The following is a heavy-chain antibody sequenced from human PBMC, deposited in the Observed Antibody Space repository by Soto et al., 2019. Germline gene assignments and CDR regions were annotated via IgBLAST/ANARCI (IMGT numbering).Heavy chain of an antibody. CDR2: IGTAGDT. D-gene: IGHD6-6*01. Sequence: EVQLVESGGGLVQPGGSLRLSCAASGFTFSSYDMHWVRQATGKGLEWVSAIGTAGDTYYPGSVKGRFTISRENAKNSLYLQMNSLRAGDTAVYYCAAARPDYYYYYMDVWGKGTTVTVSS. J-gene: IGHJ6*03. V-gene: IGHV3-13*01. CDR1: GFTFSSYD. CDR3: AAARPDYYYYYMDV.